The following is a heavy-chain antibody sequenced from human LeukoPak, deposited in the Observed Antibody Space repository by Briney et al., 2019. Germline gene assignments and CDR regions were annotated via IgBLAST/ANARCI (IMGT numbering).Heavy chain of an antibody. J-gene: IGHJ4*02. Sequence: ASVKVSCKASGGTFSGYAIGWVRQAPGQGLEWMGWMNPNSGNTGYAQKFQGRVTMTRNTSISTAYMELSSLRSEDTAVYYCASTDCSGGSCYSGHFDYWGQGTLVTVSS. V-gene: IGHV1-8*02. D-gene: IGHD2-15*01. CDR3: ASTDCSGGSCYSGHFDY. CDR2: MNPNSGNT. CDR1: GGTFSGYA.